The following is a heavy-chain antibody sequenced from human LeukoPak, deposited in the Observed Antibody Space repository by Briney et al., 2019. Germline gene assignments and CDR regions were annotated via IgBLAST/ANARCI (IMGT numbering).Heavy chain of an antibody. CDR3: ARGRSSGLSSSIDN. V-gene: IGHV4-34*01. Sequence: SETLSLTCAVYGGSFTYYYWSWIRQPSGKGLEWIGEINHSGSGNYNPSLKSRVTISLDTSNNQFSLKLTSVTAADTALYFCARGRSSGLSSSIDNWGQGTLVTVSS. D-gene: IGHD6-19*01. CDR1: GGSFTYYY. CDR2: INHSGSG. J-gene: IGHJ4*02.